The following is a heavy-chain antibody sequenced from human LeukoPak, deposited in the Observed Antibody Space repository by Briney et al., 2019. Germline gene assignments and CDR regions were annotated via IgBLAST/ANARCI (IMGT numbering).Heavy chain of an antibody. J-gene: IGHJ4*02. CDR1: GFRFSSYA. CDR2: ISGSGVST. V-gene: IGHV3-23*01. D-gene: IGHD6-6*01. CDR3: AKDLLEYSSSSYFDY. Sequence: GGSLRLACEAYGFRFSSYAMSWVRQAPGKGLEWVSAISGSGVSTYYADSVKGRFTVSRDNSKNTLYLQMSSLRAEDTAVYYCAKDLLEYSSSSYFDYWGQGTLVTVSS.